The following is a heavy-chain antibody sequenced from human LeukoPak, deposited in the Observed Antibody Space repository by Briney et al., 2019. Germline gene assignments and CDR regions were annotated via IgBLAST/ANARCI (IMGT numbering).Heavy chain of an antibody. J-gene: IGHJ4*02. CDR3: ARPAGWGSLDY. Sequence: GGSLRLSCAASGSTFSRYWMTWVRQAPGKGLEWVANIKEDGSEKYYVDSVKGRFTISRDNAKNSLYLQMNSLRAEDTAVYYCARPAGWGSLDYWGQGTLVTVSS. CDR1: GSTFSRYW. D-gene: IGHD7-27*01. V-gene: IGHV3-7*01. CDR2: IKEDGSEK.